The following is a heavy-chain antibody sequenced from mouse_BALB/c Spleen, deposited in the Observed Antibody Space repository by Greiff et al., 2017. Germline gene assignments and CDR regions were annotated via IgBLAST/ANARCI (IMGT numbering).Heavy chain of an antibody. CDR1: GYSITSGYY. V-gene: IGHV3-6*02. Sequence: EVKLQESGPGLVKPSQSLSLTCSVTGYSITSGYYWNWIRQFPGNKLEWMGYISYDGSNNYNPSLKNRISITRDTSKNQFFLKLNSVTTEDTATYYCARDFPLDYYGSSWNVWGAGTTVTVSS. CDR3: ARDFPLDYYGSSWNV. J-gene: IGHJ1*01. D-gene: IGHD1-1*01. CDR2: ISYDGSN.